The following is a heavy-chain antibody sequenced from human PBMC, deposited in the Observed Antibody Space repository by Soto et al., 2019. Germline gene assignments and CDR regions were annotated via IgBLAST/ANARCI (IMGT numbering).Heavy chain of an antibody. D-gene: IGHD2-8*01. CDR1: AWSRNSINW. Sequence: LTWTGCAWSRNSINWWNWVGPSTRKGLEWIGEAHHSGRTNYNPSLKRRVNISVDKSKNHYSLTLSSVTAADTAVYYCARYEVTGLDERVQGTLVTVS. V-gene: IGHV4-4*02. J-gene: IGHJ4*02. CDR3: ARYEVTGLDE. CDR2: AHHSGRT.